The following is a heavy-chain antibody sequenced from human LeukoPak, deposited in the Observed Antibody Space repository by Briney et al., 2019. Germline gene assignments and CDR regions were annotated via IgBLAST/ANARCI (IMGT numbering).Heavy chain of an antibody. CDR3: AKGRYDYGDYAHFQH. J-gene: IGHJ1*01. V-gene: IGHV1-2*02. Sequence: ASVKVSCKASGYTFTDYYLHWVRQAPGQGLEWMGWINPNSGGTNYAQRFQGRVTMTRDTSISTAYMELSRLRSDDTALYYCAKGRYDYGDYAHFQHWGQGTLVTVSS. D-gene: IGHD4-17*01. CDR1: GYTFTDYY. CDR2: INPNSGGT.